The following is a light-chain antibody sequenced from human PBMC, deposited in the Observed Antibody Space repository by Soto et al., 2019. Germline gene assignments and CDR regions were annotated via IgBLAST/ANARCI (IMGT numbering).Light chain of an antibody. V-gene: IGKV1-5*03. CDR3: QQYNSYPT. Sequence: DIQMTQSPSTLSASVGDRVTITCRASQSISSWLAWYQQKPGKAPKLLIYKASSLESGVPSRFSGSGSGTEFTLTISSLQPDDFAPYYGQQYNSYPTFGQGTKVESK. CDR2: KAS. J-gene: IGKJ1*01. CDR1: QSISSW.